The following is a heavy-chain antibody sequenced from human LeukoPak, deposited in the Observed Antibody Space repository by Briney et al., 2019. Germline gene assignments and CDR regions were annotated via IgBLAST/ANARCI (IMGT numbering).Heavy chain of an antibody. J-gene: IGHJ4*02. V-gene: IGHV1-18*01. D-gene: IGHD3-10*01. Sequence: ASFKVSCKASCYTFTSCDGTCVLHAPRQSLEWMVWISSYNGNTNYAQKLQGRVTMTTDTSTSTAYMELRSLRSDDTGVYYCARTYGSGSYYNGLIDYWGQGTLVTVSS. CDR2: ISSYNGNT. CDR1: CYTFTSCD. CDR3: ARTYGSGSYYNGLIDY.